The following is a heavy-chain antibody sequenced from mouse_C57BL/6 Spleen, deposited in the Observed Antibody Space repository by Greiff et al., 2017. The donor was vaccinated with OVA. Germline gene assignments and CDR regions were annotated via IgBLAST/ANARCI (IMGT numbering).Heavy chain of an antibody. D-gene: IGHD1-3*01. J-gene: IGHJ4*01. Sequence: EVQRVESGGGLVKPGGSLKLSCAASGFTFSSYAMSWVRQTPEKRLEWVATISDGGSYTYYPDNVKGRFTISRDNAKNNLYLQMSHLKSEDTAMYYCARGGSKGDMDYWGQGTSVTVSS. CDR2: ISDGGSYT. CDR1: GFTFSSYA. CDR3: ARGGSKGDMDY. V-gene: IGHV5-4*01.